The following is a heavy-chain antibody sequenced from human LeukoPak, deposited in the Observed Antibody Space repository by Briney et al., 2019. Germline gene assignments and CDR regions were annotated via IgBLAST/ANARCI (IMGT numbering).Heavy chain of an antibody. CDR1: GGSINNYY. V-gene: IGHV4-59*01. Sequence: SETLSLTCTVSGGSINNYYWSWIRQPPGKGLEWIGYIYSSGSTNYNPSLKSRVTISVDTSKKQFSLKLSSVTAADTAVYYCARGWDYNNWFDPWGQGTLVTVSS. J-gene: IGHJ5*02. CDR2: IYSSGST. D-gene: IGHD3-16*01. CDR3: ARGWDYNNWFDP.